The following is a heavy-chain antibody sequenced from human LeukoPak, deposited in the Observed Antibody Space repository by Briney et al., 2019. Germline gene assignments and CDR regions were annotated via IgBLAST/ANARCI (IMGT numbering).Heavy chain of an antibody. CDR1: GFSFSNSG. CDR2: IWYDGSNK. CDR3: AKTGGSYAFDY. J-gene: IGHJ4*02. D-gene: IGHD1-26*01. Sequence: GGSLRLSCAASGFSFSNSGMHWVRQAPGKGLEWVAVIWYDGSNKYYADSMKGRFTISRDNSKNTLYLQMNSLRAEDTAVYYCAKTGGSYAFDYWGQGTLVTVSS. V-gene: IGHV3-33*06.